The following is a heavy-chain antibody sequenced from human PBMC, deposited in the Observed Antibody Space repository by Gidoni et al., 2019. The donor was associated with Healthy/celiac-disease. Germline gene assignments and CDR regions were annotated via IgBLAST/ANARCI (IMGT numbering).Heavy chain of an antibody. Sequence: GGSVSSGSYYWSWIRQPPGKGLEWIGYIYYSGSTNYNPSLKSRVTISVDTSKNQFSLKLSSVTAADTAVYYCARGKQIVVVPAARNWFDPGGQGTLVTVSS. CDR1: GGSVSSGSYY. J-gene: IGHJ5*02. CDR2: IYYSGST. D-gene: IGHD2-2*01. V-gene: IGHV4-61*01. CDR3: ARGKQIVVVPAARNWFDP.